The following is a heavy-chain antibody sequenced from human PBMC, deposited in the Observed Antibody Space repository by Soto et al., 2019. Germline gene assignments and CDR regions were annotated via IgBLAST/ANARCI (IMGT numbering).Heavy chain of an antibody. Sequence: SETLSLTCTVSGGSISSGDYYWSWIRQPPGKGLEWIGYIYYSGSTYYNPSLKSRVTISVDTSKNQFSLKLSSVTAADTAVYYCAREYSSGWWNWFDPWGQGTLVTVSS. CDR3: AREYSSGWWNWFDP. CDR2: IYYSGST. V-gene: IGHV4-30-4*01. D-gene: IGHD6-19*01. J-gene: IGHJ5*02. CDR1: GGSISSGDYY.